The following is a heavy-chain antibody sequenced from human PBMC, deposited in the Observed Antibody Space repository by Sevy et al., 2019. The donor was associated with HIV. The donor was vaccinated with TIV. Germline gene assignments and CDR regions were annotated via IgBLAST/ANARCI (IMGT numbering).Heavy chain of an antibody. Sequence: GGSLRLSCAASGFTFSKYSMSWVRQPPGKGLDWVSTLSFGCGEINYADSVKGRVTISRDNSKSSVYLQMNNLRPEDTAVYYCAREGCTKPHDYWGQGTLVTVSS. CDR2: LSFGCGEI. CDR3: AREGCTKPHDY. J-gene: IGHJ4*02. D-gene: IGHD2-8*01. V-gene: IGHV3-23*01. CDR1: GFTFSKYS.